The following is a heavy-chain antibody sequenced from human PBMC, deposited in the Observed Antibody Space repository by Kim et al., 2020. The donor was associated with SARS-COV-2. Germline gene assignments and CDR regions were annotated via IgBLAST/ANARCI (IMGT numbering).Heavy chain of an antibody. D-gene: IGHD2-2*01. V-gene: IGHV3-23*01. CDR3: TKGSSIDY. CDR1: GFTFNTYE. CDR2: ISSNGLTT. J-gene: IGHJ4*02. Sequence: GGSLRLSCAASGFTFNTYEMTWVRQAPGKGPEWVSGISSNGLTTYYADSVKGPFTVSRDNSKNTLYMEMHSLRAEDTGIYYCTKGSSIDYWGQGTLVTVSS.